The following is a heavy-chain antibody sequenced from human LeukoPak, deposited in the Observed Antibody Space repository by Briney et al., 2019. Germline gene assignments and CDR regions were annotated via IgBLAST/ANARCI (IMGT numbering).Heavy chain of an antibody. D-gene: IGHD2-15*01. CDR3: AREGRILSY. CDR2: INQDGSEK. J-gene: IGHJ4*02. Sequence: PGGSLRLSCAASGFTFSSYGMHWVRQAPGKGLEWVANINQDGSEKHYVDSVKGRFTISRDNAKNSLYLQMNSLRAEDTAVYYCAREGRILSYWGQGTLVTVSS. V-gene: IGHV3-7*01. CDR1: GFTFSSYG.